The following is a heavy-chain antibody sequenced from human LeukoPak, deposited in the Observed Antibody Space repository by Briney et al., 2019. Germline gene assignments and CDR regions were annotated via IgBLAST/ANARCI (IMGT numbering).Heavy chain of an antibody. CDR2: IYYGGST. CDR1: GDSMSPYY. D-gene: IGHD3-10*01. J-gene: IGHJ5*02. CDR3: ARGPGREEDWFDP. V-gene: IGHV4-59*01. Sequence: SETPSLTCTVSGDSMSPYYWSWIRQPPGKGLEWIGYIYYGGSTNYNPSLKSRVTISVDTSKNQFSLKLSSVTAADTAVYYCARGPGREEDWFDPWGQGTLVTVSS.